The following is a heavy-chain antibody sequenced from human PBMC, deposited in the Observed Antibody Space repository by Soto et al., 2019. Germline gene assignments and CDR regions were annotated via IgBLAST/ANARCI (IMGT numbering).Heavy chain of an antibody. Sequence: QVQLVQSGAEVKKPGASVKVSCKASGYTFTSYDINWVRQATGQGLEWMGWMNPNSGNTGYAQKFQGRVTMTRNTSISTAYMELSSLRSEDTAVYYCARVSAAAVAGMLKGYYYYGMDVWGQGTTVTVSS. CDR2: MNPNSGNT. CDR3: ARVSAAAVAGMLKGYYYYGMDV. J-gene: IGHJ6*02. V-gene: IGHV1-8*01. D-gene: IGHD6-19*01. CDR1: GYTFTSYD.